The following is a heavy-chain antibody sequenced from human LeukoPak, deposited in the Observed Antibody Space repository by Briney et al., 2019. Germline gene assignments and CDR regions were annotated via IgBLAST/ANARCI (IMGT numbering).Heavy chain of an antibody. D-gene: IGHD4-17*01. V-gene: IGHV3-23*01. CDR3: AKDTRDTVTTEWVY. CDR1: GFIFSSHA. Sequence: PGGSLRLSCAASGFIFSSHAMSWVRQAPGKGLEWVAGVSGSSGRTYYAPSVKGRFTISRDNSKNTLSLEMNSLSAADTAVYYCAKDTRDTVTTEWVYWGQGTLVTVSS. J-gene: IGHJ4*02. CDR2: VSGSSGRT.